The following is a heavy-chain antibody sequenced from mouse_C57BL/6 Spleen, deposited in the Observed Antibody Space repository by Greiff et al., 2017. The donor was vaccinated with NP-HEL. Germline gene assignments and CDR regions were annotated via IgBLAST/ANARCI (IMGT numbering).Heavy chain of an antibody. CDR2: IDPSDSYT. CDR3: ARIKNWDTDY. V-gene: IGHV1-50*01. D-gene: IGHD4-1*01. J-gene: IGHJ2*01. Sequence: VQLQQPGAELVKPGASVKLSCKASGYTFTSYWMQWVKQRPGQGLEWIGEIDPSDSYTNYNQKFKGKATLTVDTSSSTAYMQLSSLTSEDSAVYYCARIKNWDTDYWGQGTTLTVSS. CDR1: GYTFTSYW.